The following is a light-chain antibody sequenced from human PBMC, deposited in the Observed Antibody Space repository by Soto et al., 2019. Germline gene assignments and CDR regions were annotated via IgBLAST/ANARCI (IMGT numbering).Light chain of an antibody. CDR1: QSVSSSY. CDR3: QQYGSSPT. J-gene: IGKJ1*01. CDR2: GAS. Sequence: EMVLTQSPGTLSLSPGERATLSCRASQSVSSSYLAWYQQKPGQAPRLLIYGASSRATGIPDRFSGNGSGTDFTLTISRLEPEDSAVYYCQQYGSSPTFGQGTKVDI. V-gene: IGKV3-20*01.